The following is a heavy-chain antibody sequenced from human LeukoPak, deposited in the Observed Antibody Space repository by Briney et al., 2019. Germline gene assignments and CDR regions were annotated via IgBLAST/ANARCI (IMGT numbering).Heavy chain of an antibody. D-gene: IGHD3-22*01. V-gene: IGHV4-38-2*02. CDR2: IYHSGST. CDR3: TRPYYYGSSGSPDY. Sequence: SETLSLTCTVSGYSISSGYYWGWIRQPPGKGLEWIGNIYHSGSTYYNPSLKSRVTISVDTSKNQFSLKLSSVTAADTAVYYCTRPYYYGSSGSPDYWGQGTLVTVSS. CDR1: GYSISSGYY. J-gene: IGHJ4*02.